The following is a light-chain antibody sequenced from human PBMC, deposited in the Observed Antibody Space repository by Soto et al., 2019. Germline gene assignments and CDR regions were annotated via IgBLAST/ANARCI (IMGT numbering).Light chain of an antibody. CDR3: LQHNSYPVT. CDR2: DAS. Sequence: DIQMTQSPSALSASVGDRVTITCRASQSIKTWLAWYQRKPGRAPNLLIYDASSLQSGVPSRFSGSGSGTEFTLTLSSLQPEDFATYYCLQHNSYPVTFGQGTKVDIK. J-gene: IGKJ1*01. V-gene: IGKV1-5*01. CDR1: QSIKTW.